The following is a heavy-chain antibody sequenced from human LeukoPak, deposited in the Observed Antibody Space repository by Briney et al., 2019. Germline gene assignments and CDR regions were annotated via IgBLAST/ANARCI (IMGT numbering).Heavy chain of an antibody. CDR1: GFTFSSYG. CDR3: ASLRGGRGYSYGLVFDY. CDR2: INHSGST. D-gene: IGHD5-18*01. J-gene: IGHJ4*02. V-gene: IGHV4-34*01. Sequence: GSLRLSCAASGFTFSSYGMHWVRQPPGKGLEWIGEINHSGSTNYNPSLKSRVTISVDTSKNQFSLKLSSVTAADTAVYYCASLRGGRGYSYGLVFDYWGQGTLVTVSS.